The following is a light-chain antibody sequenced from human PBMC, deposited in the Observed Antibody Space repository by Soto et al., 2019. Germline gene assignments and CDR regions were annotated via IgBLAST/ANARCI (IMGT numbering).Light chain of an antibody. V-gene: IGLV4-69*02. Sequence: QLVLTQSPSASASLGASVKLTCTLSTGHSSYAIAWHQQQPDKGPRFLMKINSDGSHSKGEGIPDRFSGSTSGAERYLTISSLQAEDEADYYCQTWGTCIPREIGGGTQLTVL. J-gene: IGLJ2*01. CDR3: QTWGTCIPRE. CDR1: TGHSSYA. CDR2: INSDGSH.